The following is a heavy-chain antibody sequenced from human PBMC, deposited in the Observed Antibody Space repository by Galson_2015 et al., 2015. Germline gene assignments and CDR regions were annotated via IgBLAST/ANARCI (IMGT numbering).Heavy chain of an antibody. CDR3: ARGEGGTSHFDY. Sequence: SAKVSCKASGYTFTSYAMHWVRPAPGQGLEWMGWINAGNGNTKYSQKLQGRVTITRDTSASTAYMELSSLRSEDTAVYYCARGEGGTSHFDYWGQGTLVTVSS. CDR1: GYTFTSYA. CDR2: INAGNGNT. V-gene: IGHV1-3*01. D-gene: IGHD1-1*01. J-gene: IGHJ4*02.